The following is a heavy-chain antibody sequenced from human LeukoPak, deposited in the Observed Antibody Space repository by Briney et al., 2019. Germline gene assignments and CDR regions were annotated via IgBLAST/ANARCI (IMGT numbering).Heavy chain of an antibody. Sequence: SGPTLVNPTQTLTLTCTFSGFPLSTSGVGVGWIRQPPGKALEWLALIYWSDDKRYSPFLKSRLTITKDTSKNQVVLTMTNMDPVDTATYYCAHSGYSYGYEVSDYWGQGTLVTVSS. D-gene: IGHD5-18*01. CDR1: GFPLSTSGVG. V-gene: IGHV2-5*01. CDR2: IYWSDDK. CDR3: AHSGYSYGYEVSDY. J-gene: IGHJ4*02.